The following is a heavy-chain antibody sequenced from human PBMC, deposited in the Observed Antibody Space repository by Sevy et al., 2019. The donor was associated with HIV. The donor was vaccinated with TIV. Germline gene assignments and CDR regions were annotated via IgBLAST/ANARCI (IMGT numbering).Heavy chain of an antibody. J-gene: IGHJ4*02. CDR2: IYFTGST. D-gene: IGHD1-26*01. Sequence: SETLSLTCTVSGGSTSLYYWSWIRQPPGKGLEWIGYIYFTGSTDYNPSLKSRVTIPLDRSKNQFSLNLTAVTAPDTAVYYCARAPLISLDILGATSVFDSWGQGTPVTVSS. CDR3: ARAPLISLDILGATSVFDS. V-gene: IGHV4-59*13. CDR1: GGSTSLYY.